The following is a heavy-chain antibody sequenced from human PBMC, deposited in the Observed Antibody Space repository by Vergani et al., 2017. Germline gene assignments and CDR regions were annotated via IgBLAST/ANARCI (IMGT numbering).Heavy chain of an antibody. CDR1: GFTFSSYW. CDR2: IKQDGSEK. V-gene: IGHV3-7*03. Sequence: EVQLVESGGGLVQPGGSLRLSCAASGFTFSSYWMSWVRQAPGKGLEWVANIKQDGSEKYYVDSVKGRFTISRDNAKNSLYLQMNSLRAEDTAVYYCAREGDSGYYEGCAFDIWGQGTMVTVSS. D-gene: IGHD3-22*01. CDR3: AREGDSGYYEGCAFDI. J-gene: IGHJ3*02.